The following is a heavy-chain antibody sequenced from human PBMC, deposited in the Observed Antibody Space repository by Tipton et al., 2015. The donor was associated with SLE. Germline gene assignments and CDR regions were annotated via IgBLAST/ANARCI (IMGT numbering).Heavy chain of an antibody. CDR1: GGSISSYY. Sequence: TLSLTCTVSGGSISSYYWSWIRQPPGKGLEWIGFSHYSGRTNYNPSLKSRVTISVDTSKNQFSLKLNSVTAADTAVYYCARDEWAFDIWGQGTMVTVSS. CDR2: SHYSGRT. J-gene: IGHJ3*02. CDR3: ARDEWAFDI. V-gene: IGHV4-59*01. D-gene: IGHD2-8*01.